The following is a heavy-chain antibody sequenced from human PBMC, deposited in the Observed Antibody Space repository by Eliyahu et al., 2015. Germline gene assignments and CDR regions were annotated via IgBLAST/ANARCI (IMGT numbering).Heavy chain of an antibody. CDR2: IIPIFGTA. D-gene: IGHD3-16*01. CDR3: ARAILGYYYYGMDV. Sequence: QVQLVQSGAEVKKPGSSVKVSCKASGXXXSSYAIXWVRQAPGQGLEWMGGIIPIFGTANYAQKFQGRVTITADKSTSTAYMELSSLRSEDTAVYYCARAILGYYYYGMDVWGQGTTVTVSS. J-gene: IGHJ6*02. CDR1: GXXXSSYA. V-gene: IGHV1-69*06.